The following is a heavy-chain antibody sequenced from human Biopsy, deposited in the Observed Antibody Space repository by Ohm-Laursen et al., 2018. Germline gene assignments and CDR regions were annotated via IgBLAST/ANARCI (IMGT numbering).Heavy chain of an antibody. CDR2: IIPTLDTP. J-gene: IGHJ5*02. CDR3: AGGAAKGNPYDH. D-gene: IGHD3-10*01. V-gene: IGHV1-69*06. Sequence: SSVKVSCKASGGTFSSYAISWVRQAPGQGLEWMGGIIPTLDTPTYAPDFQGRVTFTADKSTGTAHLDLSRLRSEDTAIYYCAGGAAKGNPYDHWGQGTLVTVSS. CDR1: GGTFSSYA.